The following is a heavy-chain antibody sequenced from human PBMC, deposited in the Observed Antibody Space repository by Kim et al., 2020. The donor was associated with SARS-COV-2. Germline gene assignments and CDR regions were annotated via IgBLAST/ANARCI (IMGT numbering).Heavy chain of an antibody. Sequence: ASVKVSCKASGYTFTSYYMHWVRQAPGQGIEWMGIINPSGGSTSYAQKFQGRVTMTRDTSTSTVYMELSSLRSEDTAVYYCARVPTTVTPPDYWGQGTLVTVSS. J-gene: IGHJ4*02. CDR1: GYTFTSYY. V-gene: IGHV1-46*01. CDR3: ARVPTTVTPPDY. CDR2: INPSGGST. D-gene: IGHD4-17*01.